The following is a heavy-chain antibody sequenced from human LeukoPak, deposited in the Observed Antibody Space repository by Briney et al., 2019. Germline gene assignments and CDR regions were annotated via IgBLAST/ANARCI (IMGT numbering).Heavy chain of an antibody. D-gene: IGHD3-10*01. V-gene: IGHV1-18*04. CDR1: GYTFTSYG. CDR3: ARDRTVWFGELSPIDY. CDR2: ISAYNGNT. Sequence: GASVKVSCKASGYTFTSYGISWVRQAPGQGLEGMGWISAYNGNTNYTQKLQCGVTMTTDTSTSTAYMELRSLRSDDTAVYYCARDRTVWFGELSPIDYWGQGTLVIVSS. J-gene: IGHJ4*02.